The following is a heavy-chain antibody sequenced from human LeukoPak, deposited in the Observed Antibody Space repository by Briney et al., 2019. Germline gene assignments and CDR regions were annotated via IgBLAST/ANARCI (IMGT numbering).Heavy chain of an antibody. CDR1: GFTFSSYW. CDR2: IYSGGST. CDR3: ARSKDYSSSWDPWIDY. D-gene: IGHD6-13*01. Sequence: GGSLRLSCAASGFTFSSYWMSWVRQAPGKGLEWVSVIYSGGSTYYADSVKGRFTISRDNSKNTLYLQMNSLRAEDTAVYYCARSKDYSSSWDPWIDYWGQGTLVTVSS. V-gene: IGHV3-53*01. J-gene: IGHJ4*02.